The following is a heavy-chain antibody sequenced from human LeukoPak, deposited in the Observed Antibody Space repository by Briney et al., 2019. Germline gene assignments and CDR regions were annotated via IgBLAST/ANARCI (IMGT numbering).Heavy chain of an antibody. CDR1: GGSISSATYY. J-gene: IGHJ4*02. Sequence: PSETPSLTCTVSGGSISSATYYWSWIRQPAGKGLEWIGRIYTSGSTNYNPSLKSRVTISVDTSKNQFSLKLSSVTAADTAVYYCARNSCPSGSCYENRGYFDYWGQGTLVTVSS. CDR3: ARNSCPSGSCYENRGYFDY. V-gene: IGHV4-61*02. CDR2: IYTSGST. D-gene: IGHD2-15*01.